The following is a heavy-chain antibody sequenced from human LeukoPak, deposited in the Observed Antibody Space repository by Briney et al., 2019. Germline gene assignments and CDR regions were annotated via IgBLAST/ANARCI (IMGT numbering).Heavy chain of an antibody. V-gene: IGHV1-46*01. Sequence: GASVKVSCKAFGYTFTSYFMHWVRQAPGQGVEGLGIIHPSGGSTNYAQKFQGRVTMTRDMSTSTVCVELSSLRSEDTAVYYCARDRADNYDILTGYNWFDPWGQATLVTVCS. CDR1: GYTFTSYF. CDR3: ARDRADNYDILTGYNWFDP. D-gene: IGHD3-9*01. CDR2: IHPSGGST. J-gene: IGHJ5*02.